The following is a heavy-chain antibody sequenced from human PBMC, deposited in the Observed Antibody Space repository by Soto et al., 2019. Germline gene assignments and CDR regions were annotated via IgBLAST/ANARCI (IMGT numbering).Heavy chain of an antibody. CDR1: GFTFSTYW. D-gene: IGHD3-16*01. CDR3: ARDGGTYFDY. V-gene: IGHV3-74*01. J-gene: IGHJ4*02. CDR2: LDNDGTNT. Sequence: GGSLRLSCAASGFTFSTYWMHWVRQAPGKGLVWVSRLDNDGTNTRYADSVKGRFTVSRDNGKNTVYLQMDSLRAEDTAVYYCARDGGTYFDYWGQGTLVTVS.